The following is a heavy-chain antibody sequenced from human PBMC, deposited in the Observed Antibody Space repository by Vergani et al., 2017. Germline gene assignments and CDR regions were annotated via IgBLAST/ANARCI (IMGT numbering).Heavy chain of an antibody. Sequence: QVQLQESGPGLVKPSQTLSLTCTVSGGSISSGGYYWSWIRQHPGKGLEWIGYIYYSGSTYYNPSLKSRVTISVDKSKNQFSLKLSSVTAADPAVYYCARTEPDYSKGFGYWGQGTLVTVSS. J-gene: IGHJ4*02. CDR1: GGSISSGGYY. CDR2: IYYSGST. V-gene: IGHV4-31*03. D-gene: IGHD4-11*01. CDR3: ARTEPDYSKGFGY.